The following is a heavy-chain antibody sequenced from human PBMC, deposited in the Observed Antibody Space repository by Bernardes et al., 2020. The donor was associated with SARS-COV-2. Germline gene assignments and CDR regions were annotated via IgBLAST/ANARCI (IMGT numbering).Heavy chain of an antibody. Sequence: GSLSLSCAASGITFDDYGMSLVRPAAGKGLEWVSGIDWNGGSTGYADSVKGRFTISRDNAKNSLYLQMNSLRAEDTALYYCARGYLPPDDAFDIWGQGTMVTVSS. CDR1: GITFDDYG. V-gene: IGHV3-20*04. CDR2: IDWNGGST. D-gene: IGHD2-2*01. CDR3: ARGYLPPDDAFDI. J-gene: IGHJ3*02.